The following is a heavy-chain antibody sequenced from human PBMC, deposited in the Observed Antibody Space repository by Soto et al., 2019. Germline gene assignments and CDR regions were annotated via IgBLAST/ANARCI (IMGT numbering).Heavy chain of an antibody. CDR2: IYHSGSA. V-gene: IGHV4-4*02. J-gene: IGHJ4*02. Sequence: QVQLQESGPGLVKPSGTLSLTCAVSSGSISSSNWWSWVRQPPGKGLEWIGEIYHSGSANYNPSLKRRVTISVDKSKSELSLKLSSVTAADTAVYYCARGGHALATYYFDYWGQGTLVTVSS. D-gene: IGHD5-12*01. CDR1: SGSISSSNW. CDR3: ARGGHALATYYFDY.